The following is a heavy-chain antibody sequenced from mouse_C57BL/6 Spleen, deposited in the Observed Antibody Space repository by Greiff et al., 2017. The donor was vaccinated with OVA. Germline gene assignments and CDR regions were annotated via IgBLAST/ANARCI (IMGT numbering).Heavy chain of an antibody. CDR2: IDPENGDT. CDR3: TTNFDY. CDR1: GFNIKDDY. Sequence: EVMLVESGAELVRPGASVKLSCTASGFNIKDDYMHWVKQRPEQGLEWIGWIDPENGDTEYASKFQGKATITADTSSNTAYLQLSSLTSEDTAVYYCTTNFDYWGQGTILTVSS. V-gene: IGHV14-4*01. J-gene: IGHJ2*01.